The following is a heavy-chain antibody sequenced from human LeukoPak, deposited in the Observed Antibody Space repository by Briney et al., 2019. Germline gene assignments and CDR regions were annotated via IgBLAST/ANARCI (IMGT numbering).Heavy chain of an antibody. J-gene: IGHJ4*02. V-gene: IGHV3-7*03. CDR2: IKQDGSDK. CDR1: GFTFSTYW. D-gene: IGHD7-27*01. CDR3: AKEGSNWGLFHFDY. Sequence: GGSLRLSCAASGFTFSTYWMTWVRQAPGKGLEWVANIKQDGSDKYYVDSVKGRFTISRDNAKNSLYLQMNSLRAEDTAVYYCAKEGSNWGLFHFDYWGQGTLVTVSS.